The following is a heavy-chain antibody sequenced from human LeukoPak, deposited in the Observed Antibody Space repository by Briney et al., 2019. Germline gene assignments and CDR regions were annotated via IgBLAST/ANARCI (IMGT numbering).Heavy chain of an antibody. J-gene: IGHJ3*02. Sequence: GGSLRLSCAASGFTFSSYSMNWVRQAPGKGLEWVSSISSSSSYVYYADSVKGRFTISRDNAKNSLYLQMNSLRAEDTAVYYCARRDIVATRNAFDIWGQGTMVTVSS. V-gene: IGHV3-21*01. D-gene: IGHD5-12*01. CDR2: ISSSSSYV. CDR3: ARRDIVATRNAFDI. CDR1: GFTFSSYS.